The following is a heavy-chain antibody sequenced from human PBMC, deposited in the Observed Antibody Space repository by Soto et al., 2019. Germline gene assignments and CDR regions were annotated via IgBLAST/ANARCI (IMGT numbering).Heavy chain of an antibody. CDR3: ARHPGYYDILTGYTPYFFDY. J-gene: IGHJ4*02. CDR2: IYYRGNT. D-gene: IGHD3-9*01. V-gene: IGHV4-59*08. Sequence: SETLSLTCTVSGGSIGTYYWSWIRQPPGKGLEWIGYIYYRGNTDYNPSLKSRVTISLDTPKNQFSLKLSSVTAADTAVYYCARHPGYYDILTGYTPYFFDYRGQGFLVIVSS. CDR1: GGSIGTYY.